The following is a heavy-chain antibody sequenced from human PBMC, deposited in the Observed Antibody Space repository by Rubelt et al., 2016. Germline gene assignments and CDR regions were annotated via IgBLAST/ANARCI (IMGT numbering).Heavy chain of an antibody. V-gene: IGHV1-18*01. J-gene: IGHJ4*02. CDR3: ARYRAVAGDIDY. Sequence: QVQLVQSGAEVKKPGASVKVSCKASGYIFTSYGFSWLRQAPGHGLEWMGWISAYNGNTNYALNLQGRVPYTTDTSTSTAYMELRSLRSDDTAVYYCARYRAVAGDIDYWGQGTLVTVSS. D-gene: IGHD6-19*01. CDR1: GYIFTSYG. CDR2: ISAYNGNT.